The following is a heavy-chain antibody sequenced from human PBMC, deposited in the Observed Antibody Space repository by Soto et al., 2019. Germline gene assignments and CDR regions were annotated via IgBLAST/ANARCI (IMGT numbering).Heavy chain of an antibody. J-gene: IGHJ6*02. D-gene: IGHD3-22*01. CDR2: INPSGGST. Sequence: ASVKVSCKASGYTFTSYYMHWVRQAPGQGLEWMGIINPSGGSTSYAQKFQGRVTMTRDTSTSTVYMELSSLRSEDTAVYYCARDYYDSSGYGHYGMDVWGQGTTVTVSS. CDR3: ARDYYDSSGYGHYGMDV. CDR1: GYTFTSYY. V-gene: IGHV1-46*01.